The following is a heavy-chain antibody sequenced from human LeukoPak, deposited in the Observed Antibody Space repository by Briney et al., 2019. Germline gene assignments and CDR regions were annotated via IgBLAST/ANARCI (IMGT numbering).Heavy chain of an antibody. CDR1: GFTVSTNY. CDR3: ARDLEPSGAFDI. V-gene: IGHV3-21*01. Sequence: GGSLRLSCAASGFTVSTNYMSWVRQAPGKGLEWVSSISSSSSYIYYADSVKGRFTISRDNAKNSLYLQMNSLRAEDTAVYYCARDLEPSGAFDIWGQGTMVTVSS. D-gene: IGHD5-24*01. J-gene: IGHJ3*02. CDR2: ISSSSSYI.